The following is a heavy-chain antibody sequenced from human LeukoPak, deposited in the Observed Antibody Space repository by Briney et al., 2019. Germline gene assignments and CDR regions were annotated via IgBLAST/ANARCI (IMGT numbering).Heavy chain of an antibody. V-gene: IGHV4-34*01. CDR1: GGSFSGYY. D-gene: IGHD2-15*01. CDR2: INHSGST. Sequence: SETLSLTCAVYGGSFSGYYWSWIRQPPGKGLEWIGEINHSGSTNYNPSLKSRVTISVDTSKNQFSLKLSSVTAAGTAVYYCARGMGGTYCSGGSCYPYYFDYWGQGTLVTVSS. J-gene: IGHJ4*02. CDR3: ARGMGGTYCSGGSCYPYYFDY.